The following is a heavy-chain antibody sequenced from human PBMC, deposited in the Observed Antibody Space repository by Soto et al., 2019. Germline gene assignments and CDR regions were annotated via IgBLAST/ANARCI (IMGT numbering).Heavy chain of an antibody. CDR2: ITNNGGT. CDR1: EGSSSRSSYN. CDR3: ASRYAPSEFDH. V-gene: IGHV4-39*01. D-gene: IGHD2-2*01. Sequence: PSETQSLTWSVAEGSSSRSSYNWGWIRQSPGEGLEWIASITNNGGTQYNPSLKSRVTIFVDTSKNEFSLKVTSVTAADTGVYFCASRYAPSEFDHWGQGTLVTVSS. J-gene: IGHJ1*01.